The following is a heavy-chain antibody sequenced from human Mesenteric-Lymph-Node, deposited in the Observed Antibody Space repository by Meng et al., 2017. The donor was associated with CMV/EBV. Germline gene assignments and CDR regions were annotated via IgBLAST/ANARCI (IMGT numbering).Heavy chain of an antibody. CDR2: INHSGST. CDR3: ARGSSYDILTGYFDY. CDR1: GGSFSGYY. J-gene: IGHJ4*02. V-gene: IGHV4-34*01. D-gene: IGHD3-9*01. Sequence: LPQWGGGLVKPSATLSVTGAVYGGSFSGYYWNWIRQSPEKGLEWIGEINHSGSTTYNPSFTSRIIISVDTSTNQISLNMSSVTAADTAVYYCARGSSYDILTGYFDYWGQGALVTVSS.